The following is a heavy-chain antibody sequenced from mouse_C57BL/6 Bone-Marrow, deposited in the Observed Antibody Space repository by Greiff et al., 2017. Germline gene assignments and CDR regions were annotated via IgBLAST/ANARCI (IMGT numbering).Heavy chain of an antibody. CDR1: GFTFSDAW. CDR2: LRNNANNHAT. J-gene: IGHJ2*01. CDR3: SRYYYFDY. Sequence: EVKVEESGGGLVQPGGSMKLSCAASGFTFSDAWMDWVRQSPEKGLEWVAELRNNANNHATYYAESVKGRFTISSDDSKSRVYLQMNSLRAEDTGIYYCSRYYYFDYWGQGTTLTVSS. V-gene: IGHV6-6*01.